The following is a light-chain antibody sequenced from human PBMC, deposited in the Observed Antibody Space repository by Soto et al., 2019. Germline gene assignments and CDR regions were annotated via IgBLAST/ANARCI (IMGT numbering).Light chain of an antibody. CDR1: QSVSSN. CDR3: QQYNNWPSIT. Sequence: EIVMTQSPATLSVSPGERATLSCRASQSVSSNLAWYQQKPGQAPRLLISGASTRATGIPARFSGSGSGTEFTLTFSSLQSGDFAVYYCQQYNNWPSITFGQGTRLEIK. CDR2: GAS. J-gene: IGKJ5*01. V-gene: IGKV3-15*01.